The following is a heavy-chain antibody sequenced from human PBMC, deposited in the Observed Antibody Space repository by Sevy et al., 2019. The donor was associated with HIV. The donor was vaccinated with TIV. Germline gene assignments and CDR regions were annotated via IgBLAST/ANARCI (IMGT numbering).Heavy chain of an antibody. CDR2: ISAYNGNT. CDR1: GYTFTSYG. J-gene: IGHJ4*02. CDR3: ARGPSNKDTAMPGGY. V-gene: IGHV1-18*01. Sequence: ASVKVSCKASGYTFTSYGISWVRQAPGQGLEWMGWISAYNGNTNYVQKLQGRVTMTTDTSTSTAYMELRSLRSDDTAVYYCARGPSNKDTAMPGGYWGQGTLVTVSS. D-gene: IGHD5-18*01.